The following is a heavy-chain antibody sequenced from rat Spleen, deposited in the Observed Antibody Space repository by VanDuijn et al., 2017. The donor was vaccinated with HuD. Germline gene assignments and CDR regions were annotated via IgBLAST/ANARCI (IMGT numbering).Heavy chain of an antibody. CDR2: INYDGSST. V-gene: IGHV5-7*01. CDR3: ARSVFDY. J-gene: IGHJ2*01. CDR1: GFTFSDYY. Sequence: EVQLVESGGGLVQPGRSLKLSCAASGFTFSDYYMAWVRQAPTKGLEWVATINYDGSSTYYRDSVKGRFTISRDNAKSTIYLQMDSLRSEDTATYYCARSVFDYWGQGVMVTVSS.